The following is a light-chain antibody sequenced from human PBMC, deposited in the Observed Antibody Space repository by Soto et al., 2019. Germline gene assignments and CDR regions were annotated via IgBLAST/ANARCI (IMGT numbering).Light chain of an antibody. CDR1: QSVSIW. V-gene: IGKV1-5*01. CDR2: DAA. Sequence: DIQMTQSPSTLSASVGDRVSITCRASQSVSIWLAWYQQKPGXAPRLLIYDAARLASGVPSRFSGSGSGTNFTLTISSLQPDDFATYYCQSDSSFGQGTQVDIK. CDR3: QSDSS. J-gene: IGKJ2*01.